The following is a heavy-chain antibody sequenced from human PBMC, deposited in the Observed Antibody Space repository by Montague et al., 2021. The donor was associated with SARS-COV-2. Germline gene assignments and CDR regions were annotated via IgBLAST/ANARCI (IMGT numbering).Heavy chain of an antibody. V-gene: IGHV2-5*02. Sequence: PALVKPTQTLTLTCTFSGFSLSTSGVGVGWIRQPPGKALEWLALIYWDXDKRYSPSLKSRLTTTKDTSKNQVVLTMTNMDPVDTATYYCAHRPTLNSGYVASPFDPWGQGTLVTVSS. D-gene: IGHD5-12*01. CDR2: IYWDXDK. CDR1: GFSLSTSGVG. J-gene: IGHJ5*02. CDR3: AHRPTLNSGYVASPFDP.